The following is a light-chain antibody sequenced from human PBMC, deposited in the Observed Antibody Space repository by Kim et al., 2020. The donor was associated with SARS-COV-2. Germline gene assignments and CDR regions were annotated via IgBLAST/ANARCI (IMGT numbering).Light chain of an antibody. V-gene: IGLV3-25*03. CDR3: QSADSSGTYWV. Sequence: SYELTQPPSVSVSPGQTARITCSANPLPNQYAYWYQQRPGQAPVLVIYKDSERPSGIPERFSGSSSGTTVTLTISGVQAEDEADYYCQSADSSGTYWVFGGGTQLTVL. CDR2: KDS. J-gene: IGLJ3*02. CDR1: PLPNQY.